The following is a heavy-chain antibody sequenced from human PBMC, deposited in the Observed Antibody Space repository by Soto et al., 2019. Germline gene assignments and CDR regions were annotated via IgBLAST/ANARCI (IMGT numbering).Heavy chain of an antibody. J-gene: IGHJ4*02. V-gene: IGHV3-23*01. Sequence: GGSLRLSCAASGFTFSNYAMTWVRQAPGKGLEWVSTITGGGGTTYYADSVKGRFTISRDNSKKTLYLQMNSLRAEDAAIYYCAKCPDSRGYPYVDYLGQGTMVTVSS. CDR3: AKCPDSRGYPYVDY. CDR2: ITGGGGTT. CDR1: GFTFSNYA. D-gene: IGHD3-22*01.